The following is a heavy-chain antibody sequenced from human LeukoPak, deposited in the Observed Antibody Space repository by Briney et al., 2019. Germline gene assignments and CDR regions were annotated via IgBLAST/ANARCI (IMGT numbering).Heavy chain of an antibody. D-gene: IGHD4-17*01. Sequence: GASVKVSCKASGYTFTSYGISWVRQAPGQGLEWMGWISAYNGNTNYAQKLQGRVTMTTDTSTSTAYMELRSLRSDDAAVYYCARVGTYTYGDYYFDYWGQGTLVTVSS. CDR3: ARVGTYTYGDYYFDY. CDR2: ISAYNGNT. J-gene: IGHJ4*02. V-gene: IGHV1-18*01. CDR1: GYTFTSYG.